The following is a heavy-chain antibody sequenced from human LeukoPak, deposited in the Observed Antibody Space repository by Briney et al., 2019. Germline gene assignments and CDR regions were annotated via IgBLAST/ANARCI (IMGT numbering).Heavy chain of an antibody. D-gene: IGHD5-24*01. V-gene: IGHV1-18*01. J-gene: IGHJ4*02. CDR2: ISAYNGNT. CDR1: GYTFTSFG. Sequence: ASVKVSCKASGYTFTSFGISWVRQAPGQGLEWMGWISAYNGNTDFPQSLQGRVTMTTDTSTSTAYMELRSLTSDDTAVYYCVRERGSRGWTNYFDYWGQGTLVTVSS. CDR3: VRERGSRGWTNYFDY.